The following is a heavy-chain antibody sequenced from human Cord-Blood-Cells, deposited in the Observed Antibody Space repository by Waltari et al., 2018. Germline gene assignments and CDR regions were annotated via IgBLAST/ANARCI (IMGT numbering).Heavy chain of an antibody. CDR1: GVTFIDHY. V-gene: IGHV3-72*01. Sequence: EVQLVESGGGLVQPGGSLRLSCAASGVTFIDHYMDWVRQAPGKGLEWVGRTRNKANSYTTEYAASVKGRFTISRDDSKNSLYLQMNSLKTEDTAVYYCARVGWFDPWGQGTLVTVSS. CDR3: ARVGWFDP. J-gene: IGHJ5*02. CDR2: TRNKANSYTT.